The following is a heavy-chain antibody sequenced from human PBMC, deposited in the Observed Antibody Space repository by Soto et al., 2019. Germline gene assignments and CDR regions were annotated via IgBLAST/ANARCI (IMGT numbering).Heavy chain of an antibody. V-gene: IGHV4-59*08. CDR3: ASATYYDFWSGSPAMNAFDI. J-gene: IGHJ3*02. CDR1: GGSISSYY. CDR2: IYYSGST. Sequence: PSETLSLTCTVSGGSISSYYWSWIRQPPGKGLEWIGYIYYSGSTNYNPSLKSRVTISVDTSKNQFSLKLSSVTAADTAVYYCASATYYDFWSGSPAMNAFDIWGQGTMVTVSS. D-gene: IGHD3-3*01.